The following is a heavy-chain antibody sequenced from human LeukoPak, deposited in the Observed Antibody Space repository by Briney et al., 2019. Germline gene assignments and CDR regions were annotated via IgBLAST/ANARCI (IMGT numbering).Heavy chain of an antibody. Sequence: SETLSLTCTVSGGSITSRHYWGWIRQPPGKGLEWSGRISYTGNSYYNPSLKSRVTMSVDTTRNQFSLKLRTVTAADTAVFYCARLSGSPHPPFDYWGQGTLVTVSS. D-gene: IGHD1-26*01. CDR1: GGSITSRHY. V-gene: IGHV4-39*01. J-gene: IGHJ4*02. CDR2: ISYTGNS. CDR3: ARLSGSPHPPFDY.